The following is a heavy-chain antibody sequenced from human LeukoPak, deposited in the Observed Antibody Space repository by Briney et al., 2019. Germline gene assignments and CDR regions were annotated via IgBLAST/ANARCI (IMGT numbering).Heavy chain of an antibody. CDR2: ISGSGGST. J-gene: IGHJ4*02. CDR1: GFTFSSYA. CDR3: AGYNCSSTRCYTGGFDY. Sequence: GGSLRLSCAASGFTFSSYAMSWVRQAPGKGLEWVSAISGSGGSTYYADSVKGRFTISRDSSKNTLYLQMNGLRAEDTAVYYCAGYNCSSTRCYTGGFDYWGQGTLVTVSS. D-gene: IGHD2-2*02. V-gene: IGHV3-23*01.